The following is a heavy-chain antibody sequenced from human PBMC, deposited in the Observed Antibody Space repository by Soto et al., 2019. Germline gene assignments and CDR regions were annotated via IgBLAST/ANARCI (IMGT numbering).Heavy chain of an antibody. Sequence: PSETLSLTCSVAGGSISGSGDYWGWFRQPPGKGLEWIGGIYYSGSTYYNPSLKSRVTISVDTSKNQFSLKLSSVTAADTAVYYCARHGAEYDFWSGYYNLYYYYMDVWGKGTTVTVSS. J-gene: IGHJ6*03. V-gene: IGHV4-39*01. D-gene: IGHD3-3*01. CDR1: GGSISGSGDY. CDR3: ARHGAEYDFWSGYYNLYYYYMDV. CDR2: IYYSGST.